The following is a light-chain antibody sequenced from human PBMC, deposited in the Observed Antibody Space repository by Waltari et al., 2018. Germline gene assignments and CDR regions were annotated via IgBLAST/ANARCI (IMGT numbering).Light chain of an antibody. V-gene: IGKV4-1*01. CDR1: QSVLYTSNYHNY. CDR3: QQYYSAPYT. J-gene: IGKJ2*01. Sequence: DIVMTQSPDSLSVSLGERAPLNCKSSQSVLYTSNYHNYLAWYQQKPGQPPKLLLYWASTRESGVPDRFSGSGSGTDFTLSISTLQAEDVAVYYCQQYYSAPYTFGQGTRLEIK. CDR2: WAS.